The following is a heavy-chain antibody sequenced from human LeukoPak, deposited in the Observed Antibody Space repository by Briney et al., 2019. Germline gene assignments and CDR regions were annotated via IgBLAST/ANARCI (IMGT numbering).Heavy chain of an antibody. Sequence: GGSLRLSCAASGFTFSSYAMHWVRQAPGKGLEWVAVISYDGSNKYYADSVKGRFTISRDNSKNTLYLQMNSLRAEDTAVYYCAKERYSRYFDYWGQGTLVTVSS. CDR3: AKERYSRYFDY. D-gene: IGHD2-15*01. V-gene: IGHV3-30-3*01. J-gene: IGHJ4*02. CDR2: ISYDGSNK. CDR1: GFTFSSYA.